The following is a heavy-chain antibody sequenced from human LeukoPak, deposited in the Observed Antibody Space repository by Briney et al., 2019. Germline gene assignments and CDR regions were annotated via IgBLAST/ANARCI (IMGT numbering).Heavy chain of an antibody. D-gene: IGHD3-9*01. V-gene: IGHV4-39*01. CDR3: ARRDPDDILTGAFDY. J-gene: IGHJ4*02. CDR1: GVSISNSGYY. CDR2: IYYTGNT. Sequence: SETLSLTCTVSGVSISNSGYYWGWIRQPPGKGLEWIGSIYYTGNTYYNPSLNSRVTISVDTSKNQFSLRLSSVTDADTAIYYCARRDPDDILTGAFDYWGQGTLVTVSS.